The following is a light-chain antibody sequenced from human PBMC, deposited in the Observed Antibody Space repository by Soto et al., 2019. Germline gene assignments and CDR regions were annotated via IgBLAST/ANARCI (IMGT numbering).Light chain of an antibody. CDR3: QTWAAGIQV. V-gene: IGLV4-69*01. CDR1: SGHSSYA. J-gene: IGLJ2*01. Sequence: QLVLTQSPSASASLGASVKLTCTLSSGHSSYAIAWHQQQPEKGPRYLMKLNSDGSHSKGAGIPDRFSGSSSGAERCLTISSLQSEDEADYYCQTWAAGIQVFGGGTKLTVL. CDR2: LNSDGSH.